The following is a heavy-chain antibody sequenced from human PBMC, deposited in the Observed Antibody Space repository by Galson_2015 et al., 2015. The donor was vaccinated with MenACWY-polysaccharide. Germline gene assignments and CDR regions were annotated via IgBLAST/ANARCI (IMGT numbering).Heavy chain of an antibody. J-gene: IGHJ6*03. CDR2: VWPGDSDA. V-gene: IGHV5-51*01. Sequence: QSGAEVKKPGESLKISCKGSGYSFTSYYLGWVRQMPGKGLEWMGIVWPGDSDARYSPSFQGQVTISVDKSITTAYLQWASLKASDTAIYYCARLTGPYSYYFYYMDVWGKGTTVTVSS. D-gene: IGHD3-9*01. CDR1: GYSFTSYY. CDR3: ARLTGPYSYYFYYMDV.